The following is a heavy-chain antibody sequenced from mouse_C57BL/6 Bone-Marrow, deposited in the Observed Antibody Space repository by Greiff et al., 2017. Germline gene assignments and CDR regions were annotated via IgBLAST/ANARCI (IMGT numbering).Heavy chain of an antibody. D-gene: IGHD1-1*01. Sequence: QVQLQQSGPELVKPGASVKISCKASGYTFTDYYINWVKQRPGQGLEWIGWIFPGSGSTYYNEKFKGKATLTVDNSSSTAYMLLSSLTSEDSAVYFCAREGYGSSYRGAMDYWGQGTSVTVSS. CDR2: IFPGSGST. V-gene: IGHV1-75*01. J-gene: IGHJ4*01. CDR1: GYTFTDYY. CDR3: AREGYGSSYRGAMDY.